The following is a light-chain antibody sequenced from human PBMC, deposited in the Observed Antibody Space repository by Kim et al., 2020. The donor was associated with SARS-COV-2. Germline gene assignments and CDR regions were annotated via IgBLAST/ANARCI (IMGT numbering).Light chain of an antibody. CDR2: DVS. CDR1: SSDVGGYNY. CDR3: CSCSSSSTWV. J-gene: IGLJ1*01. Sequence: QSALTQPASVSGSPGQSITISCTGTSSDVGGYNYVSWYQQHPGKAPKLMIYDVSARPSGISNRFSGSKSGNTASLTISGLQAEDEADYYCCSCSSSSTWVFGTGTKVTVL. V-gene: IGLV2-14*01.